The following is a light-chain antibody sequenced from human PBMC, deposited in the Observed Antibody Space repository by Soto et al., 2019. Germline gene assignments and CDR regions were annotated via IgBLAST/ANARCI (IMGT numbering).Light chain of an antibody. CDR2: GNG. CDR3: QSYDSSLSGSEV. Sequence: QSVLTQPPSVSGAPGQRVTISCTWSSSNIGAGHDVHWYQQLPGTAPKLLIYGNGNRPSGVPDRFSGSKSGTSASLAITGLLAEDEADYYCQSYDSSLSGSEVFGTGTKLTVL. CDR1: SSNIGAGHD. J-gene: IGLJ1*01. V-gene: IGLV1-40*01.